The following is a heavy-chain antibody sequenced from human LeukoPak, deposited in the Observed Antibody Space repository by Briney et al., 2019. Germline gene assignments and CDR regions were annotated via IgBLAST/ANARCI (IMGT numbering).Heavy chain of an antibody. V-gene: IGHV3-73*01. J-gene: IGHJ2*01. CDR3: TRRHYYGSGSPDWYFDN. CDR2: IRSKADSYAT. D-gene: IGHD3-10*01. Sequence: GGSLRLSCAASGFAFSDSAMHWVRQASGKGLEWVGRIRSKADSYATTYAASVKGRFTISRGDSKNMAYLQMDSLKTEDKAVYYCTRRHYYGSGSPDWYFDNWGRGTLVTVSS. CDR1: GFAFSDSA.